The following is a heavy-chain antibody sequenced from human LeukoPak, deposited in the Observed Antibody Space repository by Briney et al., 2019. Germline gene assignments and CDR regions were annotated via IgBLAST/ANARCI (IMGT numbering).Heavy chain of an antibody. Sequence: SVKVSFTASGYTFTVYYMHWVRQAPGQGLEWMGGIIPVFGAAHYARMFQDRVTITADKPTSTAYMELSSLRSEDTAVYYCARGGSGYDSFDYWGQGTLVTVSS. D-gene: IGHD5-12*01. J-gene: IGHJ4*02. V-gene: IGHV1-69*06. CDR3: ARGGSGYDSFDY. CDR2: IIPVFGAA. CDR1: GYTFTVYY.